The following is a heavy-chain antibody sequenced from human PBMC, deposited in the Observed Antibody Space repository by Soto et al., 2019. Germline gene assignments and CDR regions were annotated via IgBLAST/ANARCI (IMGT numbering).Heavy chain of an antibody. V-gene: IGHV6-1*01. CDR3: TGITWFRGMDG. CDR1: GHTDFTHSAA. J-gene: IGHJ6*02. D-gene: IGHD3-10*01. CDR2: TYYKSKWNN. Sequence: SQTLSLAVGIAGHTDFTHSAAWNWIRRSPSRGLEWLGRTYYKSKWNNDYALSVKSRITINPDTSKNQFSLHLYSVTPEDTAVYYCTGITWFRGMDGWGQGTPVTVS.